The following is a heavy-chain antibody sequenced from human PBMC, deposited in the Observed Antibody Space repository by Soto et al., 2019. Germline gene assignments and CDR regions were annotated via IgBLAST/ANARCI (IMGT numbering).Heavy chain of an antibody. CDR2: ISYDGSNK. J-gene: IGHJ6*02. CDR1: GFTFSSYG. V-gene: IGHV3-30*18. Sequence: PGGSLRLSCAASGFTFSSYGMHWVRQAPGKGLEWVAVISYDGSNKYYADSVKGRFTISRDNSKNTLYLQMNSLRAEDTAVYYCAKEVKGGSPSYYYYYYGMDVWGQGTTVTVS. D-gene: IGHD2-21*01. CDR3: AKEVKGGSPSYYYYYYGMDV.